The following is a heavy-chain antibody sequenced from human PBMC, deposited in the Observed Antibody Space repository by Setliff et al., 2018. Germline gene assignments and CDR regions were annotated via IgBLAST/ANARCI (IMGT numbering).Heavy chain of an antibody. CDR2: ISAYNGNT. CDR3: TRGQRAWSY. Sequence: VASVKVSSKASGYTFTRYAISWVRQAPGQGPEWMGWISAYNGNTNYALKLQDRVIMTADTSTNTVYLDLRSLRSDDSAMYYCTRGQRAWSYWGQGTLVTVS. CDR1: GYTFTRYA. J-gene: IGHJ4*02. D-gene: IGHD6-19*01. V-gene: IGHV1-18*01.